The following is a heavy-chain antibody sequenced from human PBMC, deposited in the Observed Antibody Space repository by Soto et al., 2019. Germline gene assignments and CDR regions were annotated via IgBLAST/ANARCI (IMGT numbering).Heavy chain of an antibody. V-gene: IGHV3-11*01. J-gene: IGHJ6*02. Sequence: PGGSLRLSCAASGFTFSDYYMSWIRQAPGKGLEWVSYISSSGSTIYYADSVKGRFTISRDNAKNSLYLQMNSLRAEDTAVYYCARVRGAVAGTDYYYYYGMDVWGQGTTVTVSS. CDR3: ARVRGAVAGTDYYYYYGMDV. CDR1: GFTFSDYY. CDR2: ISSSGSTI. D-gene: IGHD6-19*01.